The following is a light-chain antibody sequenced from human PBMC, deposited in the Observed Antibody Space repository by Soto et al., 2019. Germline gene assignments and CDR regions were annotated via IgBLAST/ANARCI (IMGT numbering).Light chain of an antibody. J-gene: IGKJ1*01. CDR2: DAS. V-gene: IGKV3-11*01. CDR1: QRVRNY. Sequence: EIVLTQSPATLSLSPGERATLSCRASQRVRNYLAWYQQKPGQAPRHLTYDASNRATAIPGRFSGSGSGTDFTLTISSLEPEDFAVYYGQERSNWPWTFGQRSKVEIK. CDR3: QERSNWPWT.